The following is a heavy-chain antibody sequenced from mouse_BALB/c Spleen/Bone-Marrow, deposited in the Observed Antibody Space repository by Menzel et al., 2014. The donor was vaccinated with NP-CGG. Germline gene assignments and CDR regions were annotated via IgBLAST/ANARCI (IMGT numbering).Heavy chain of an antibody. Sequence: VQLQQSGAELARPGASVKMSCKASGYTFTSYTMNWVKQRPGQGLEWIGFINPSSGYTNYNQKFKDKATLTADKSSSTAYMQLSSLTSEDSAVYYCAAVYYGNSGWFAYWGQGTLVTVSA. D-gene: IGHD2-1*01. CDR1: GYTFTSYT. CDR2: INPSSGYT. J-gene: IGHJ3*01. V-gene: IGHV1-4*01. CDR3: AAVYYGNSGWFAY.